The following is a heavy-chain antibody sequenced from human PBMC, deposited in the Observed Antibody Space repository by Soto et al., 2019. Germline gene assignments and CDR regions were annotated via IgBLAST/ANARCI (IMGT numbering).Heavy chain of an antibody. D-gene: IGHD3-3*01. CDR3: ARPYYDFWSGYYPTYYFDY. CDR1: GFTFSSYW. Sequence: GGSLRLSCAASGFTFSSYWMSWVRQAPGKGLEWVANIKQDGSEKYYVDSVKGRFTISRDNAKNSLYLQMNSLRAEDTAVYYCARPYYDFWSGYYPTYYFDYWGQGTLVTVSS. V-gene: IGHV3-7*01. CDR2: IKQDGSEK. J-gene: IGHJ4*02.